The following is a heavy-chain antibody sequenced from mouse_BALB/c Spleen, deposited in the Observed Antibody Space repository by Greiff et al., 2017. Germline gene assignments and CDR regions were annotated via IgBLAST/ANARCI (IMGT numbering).Heavy chain of an antibody. CDR1: GFTFSRFG. J-gene: IGHJ4*01. Sequence: EVQVVESGGGLVQPGGSRKLSCAASGFTFSRFGMHWVRQAPEKGLEWVAYISSGSSTIYYADTVKGRFTISRDNPKNTLFLQMTSLRSEDTAMYYCATLRPNAMDYWGQGTSVTVSS. V-gene: IGHV5-17*02. CDR3: ATLRPNAMDY. CDR2: ISSGSSTI. D-gene: IGHD1-1*01.